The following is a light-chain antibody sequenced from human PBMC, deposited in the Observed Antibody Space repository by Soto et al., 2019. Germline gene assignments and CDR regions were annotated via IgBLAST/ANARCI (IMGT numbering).Light chain of an antibody. V-gene: IGLV3-21*04. Sequence: ELTQPPSVSVAPGKTARITCGGNNIGSKSVHWYQQKPGQAPVLVIYYDSDRPSGIPERFSGSNSGNTATLTISRVEAGAEADYFCQVWDSSSDPYVFGTGTKVTVL. CDR3: QVWDSSSDPYV. J-gene: IGLJ1*01. CDR1: NIGSKS. CDR2: YDS.